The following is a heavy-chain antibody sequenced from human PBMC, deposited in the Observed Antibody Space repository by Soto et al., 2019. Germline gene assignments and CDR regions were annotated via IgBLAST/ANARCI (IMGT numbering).Heavy chain of an antibody. CDR2: FSPYKGNT. CDR3: ARDLDGSGNYYTDY. Sequence: QVQLVQSGAEVKKPGASVKVSCKASGYTFSSIGITWVRQAPGQGREWMGWFSPYKGNTYYAQRLQGRVTMTTDTTTSTAYMELRSLRYDDAAVYYCARDLDGSGNYYTDYWGQGTLVTVSS. J-gene: IGHJ4*02. V-gene: IGHV1-18*01. CDR1: GYTFSSIG. D-gene: IGHD3-10*01.